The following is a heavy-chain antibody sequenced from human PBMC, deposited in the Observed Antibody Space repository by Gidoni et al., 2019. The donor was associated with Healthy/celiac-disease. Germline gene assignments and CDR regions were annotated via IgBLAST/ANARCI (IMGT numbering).Heavy chain of an antibody. CDR2: ISSSSSYT. Sequence: QVQLVESGGGLVKPGGSLRLSCAASGFTFSDYYMSWIRQAPGKGLEWVSYISSSSSYTNYADSVKGRFTISRDNAKNSLYLQMNSLRAEDTAVYYCAREFYCSGGSCYQDYWGQGTLVTVSS. J-gene: IGHJ4*02. V-gene: IGHV3-11*05. D-gene: IGHD2-15*01. CDR3: AREFYCSGGSCYQDY. CDR1: GFTFSDYY.